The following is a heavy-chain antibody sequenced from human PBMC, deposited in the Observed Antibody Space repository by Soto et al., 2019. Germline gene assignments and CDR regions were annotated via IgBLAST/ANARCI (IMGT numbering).Heavy chain of an antibody. CDR1: GFSLSTSGVG. V-gene: IGHV2-5*02. Sequence: SGPTLVNPTQTLTLTCTFSGFSLSTSGVGVGWIRQPPGKTLEWLALIYWDDDKRYSPSLKSRLTITKDTSKNQVVLIVTNMDPVDTATYYCAHILGIGGYYEGFDDSGQGALVTVSS. J-gene: IGHJ4*02. D-gene: IGHD1-26*01. CDR2: IYWDDDK. CDR3: AHILGIGGYYEGFDD.